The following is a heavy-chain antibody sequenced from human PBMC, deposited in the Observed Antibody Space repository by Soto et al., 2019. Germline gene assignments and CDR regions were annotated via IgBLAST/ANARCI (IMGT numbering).Heavy chain of an antibody. CDR2: IYYSGST. J-gene: IGHJ5*02. Sequence: QVQLQGSGPGLVKPSQTLSLTCTVSGGSISSGDYYWSWIRQPPGKGLEWIGYIYYSGSTYYNPSLKSRVTIAVDTSKNQFSLKLSSVTAADTAVYYCARDRRFGDGGFDPWGQGTLVTVSS. D-gene: IGHD3-10*01. V-gene: IGHV4-30-4*01. CDR3: ARDRRFGDGGFDP. CDR1: GGSISSGDYY.